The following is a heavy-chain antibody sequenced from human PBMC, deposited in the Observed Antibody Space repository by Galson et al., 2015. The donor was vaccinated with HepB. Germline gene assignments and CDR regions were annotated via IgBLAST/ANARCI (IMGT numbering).Heavy chain of an antibody. V-gene: IGHV3-23*01. Sequence: SLRLSCAASGFTFNNYGMAWVRQAPGKGPEWVSTITARGGDTFYAGSVKGRFTTSRDNSKNMFFLQMNSLRAEDSAEYYCAKRSASRAYYDSWGQGTLVTVSS. CDR1: GFTFNNYG. CDR3: AKRSASRAYYDS. J-gene: IGHJ4*02. CDR2: ITARGGDT. D-gene: IGHD3-10*01.